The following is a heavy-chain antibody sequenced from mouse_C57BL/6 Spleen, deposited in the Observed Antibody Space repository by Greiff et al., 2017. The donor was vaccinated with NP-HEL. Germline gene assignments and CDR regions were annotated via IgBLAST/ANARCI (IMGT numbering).Heavy chain of an antibody. CDR1: GYTFTDYN. J-gene: IGHJ1*03. D-gene: IGHD3-3*01. CDR2: INPNNGGT. V-gene: IGHV1-22*01. Sequence: VHVKQSGPELVKPGASVKMSCKASGYTFTDYNMHWVKQSHGKSLEWIGYINPNNGGTSYNQKFKGKATLTVNKSSSTAYMELRSLTSEESAVYYCAICGTLYWYFDVWGTGTTVTVSS. CDR3: AICGTLYWYFDV.